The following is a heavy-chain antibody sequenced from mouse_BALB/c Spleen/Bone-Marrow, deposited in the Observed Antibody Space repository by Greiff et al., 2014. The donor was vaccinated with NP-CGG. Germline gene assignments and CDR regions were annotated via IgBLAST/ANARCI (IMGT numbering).Heavy chain of an antibody. CDR1: GYTFTSYW. D-gene: IGHD3-1*01. CDR3: TRSGYVMDY. J-gene: IGHJ4*01. Sequence: LQQSGSELVRPGASVKLSCKASGYTFTSYWMHWVKQRPGQGLEWLGNIYPGTGSINYDGKFESKATLTVDTSSSTAYMQLSSLTSEDSAVYYCTRSGYVMDYWGQGTSVTVSS. V-gene: IGHV1S22*01. CDR2: IYPGTGSI.